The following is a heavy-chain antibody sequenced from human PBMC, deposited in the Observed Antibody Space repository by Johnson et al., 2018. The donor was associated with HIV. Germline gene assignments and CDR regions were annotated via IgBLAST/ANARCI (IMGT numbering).Heavy chain of an antibody. CDR2: ISYDGSNK. D-gene: IGHD1-26*01. CDR3: ARLGVGATWHAFDI. V-gene: IGHV3-30*04. Sequence: QVQLVESGGGVVQPGRSLRLSCAASGFTFSSYAMHWVRQAPGKGLEWVTLISYDGSNKYYADSVKGRFTISRDNSKNTLYLQMNSLRAEDTAVYYCARLGVGATWHAFDIWGQGTM. CDR1: GFTFSSYA. J-gene: IGHJ3*02.